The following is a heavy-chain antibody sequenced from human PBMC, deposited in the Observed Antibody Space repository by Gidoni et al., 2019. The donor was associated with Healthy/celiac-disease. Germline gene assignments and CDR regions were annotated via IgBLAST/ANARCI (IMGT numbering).Heavy chain of an antibody. CDR2: ISYDGSNK. Sequence: QVQLVESGGGVVQPGRSLRLSCAASGFTFSSYGMHWVRQAPGKGLEWVAVISYDGSNKYYADSVKGRFTISRDNSKNTLYLQMNSLRAEDTAVYYCASPEDAFDIWGQGTMVTVSS. CDR3: ASPEDAFDI. J-gene: IGHJ3*02. CDR1: GFTFSSYG. V-gene: IGHV3-30*03.